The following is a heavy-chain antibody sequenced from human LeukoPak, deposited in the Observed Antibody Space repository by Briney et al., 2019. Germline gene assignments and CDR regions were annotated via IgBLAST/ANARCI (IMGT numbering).Heavy chain of an antibody. J-gene: IGHJ5*02. Sequence: SETLSLTCAVYGGSFSGYYWSWIRQPPGKGLEWIGESNHSGSTNYNPSLKSRVTISVDTSKNQFSLKLSSVTAADTAVYYCARALKPAAISPRFDPWGQGTPVTVSS. V-gene: IGHV4-34*01. D-gene: IGHD2-2*01. CDR2: SNHSGST. CDR1: GGSFSGYY. CDR3: ARALKPAAISPRFDP.